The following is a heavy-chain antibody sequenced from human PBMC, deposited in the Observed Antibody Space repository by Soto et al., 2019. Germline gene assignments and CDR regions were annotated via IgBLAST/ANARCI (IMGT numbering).Heavy chain of an antibody. D-gene: IGHD2-15*01. Sequence: QLQLQESGPGLVKPSETLSLTCTVSGGSISSSSYYWGWIRQPPGKGLEWIGSIYYSGSTYYNPSLKSRVTISVDTSKNQCSLKLSSVTAADTAVYYCARHSRVVVAATAHFDYWGQGTLVTVSS. CDR3: ARHSRVVVAATAHFDY. V-gene: IGHV4-39*01. CDR1: GGSISSSSYY. CDR2: IYYSGST. J-gene: IGHJ4*02.